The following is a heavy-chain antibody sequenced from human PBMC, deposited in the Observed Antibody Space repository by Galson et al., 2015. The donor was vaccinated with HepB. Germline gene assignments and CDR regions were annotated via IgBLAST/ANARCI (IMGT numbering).Heavy chain of an antibody. CDR1: GFTFSSYA. V-gene: IGHV3-23*01. CDR2: ISGSGGST. J-gene: IGHJ4*02. D-gene: IGHD3-10*01. CDR3: AKDMFKELWFRGGFDY. Sequence: SLRLSCAASGFTFSSYAMSWVRQAPGKGLEWVSAISGSGGSTYYADSVKGRFTISRDNSKNTLYLQMNSLRAEDTAVYYCAKDMFKELWFRGGFDYWGQGTLVTVSS.